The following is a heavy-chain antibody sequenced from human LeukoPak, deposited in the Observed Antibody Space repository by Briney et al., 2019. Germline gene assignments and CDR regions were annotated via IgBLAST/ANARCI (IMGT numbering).Heavy chain of an antibody. CDR2: IYYSGST. CDR1: GGSISSSSYY. CDR3: AVDYGGNSVGCMDV. J-gene: IGHJ6*02. Sequence: PSETLSLTCTVSGGSISSSSYYWGWIRQPPGKGLERIGSIYYSGSTYYNPSLKSRVTISVDTSKNQFSLKLSSVTAADTAVYYCAVDYGGNSVGCMDVWGQGTTVTVSS. V-gene: IGHV4-39*01. D-gene: IGHD4-23*01.